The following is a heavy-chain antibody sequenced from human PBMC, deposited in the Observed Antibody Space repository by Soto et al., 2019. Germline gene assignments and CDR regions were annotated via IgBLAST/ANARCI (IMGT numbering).Heavy chain of an antibody. J-gene: IGHJ5*02. Sequence: EVQLVESGGGPVKPGGSLRLSCAASGFTFSSYSMNWVRQAPGKGLEWVSYISSRSSYIYYADSVKGRFTISRDDAKNSLYLQMNSLRAEDTAVYYCAASSGWPWGQGTLVTVSS. CDR3: AASSGWP. D-gene: IGHD6-19*01. V-gene: IGHV3-21*06. CDR1: GFTFSSYS. CDR2: ISSRSSYI.